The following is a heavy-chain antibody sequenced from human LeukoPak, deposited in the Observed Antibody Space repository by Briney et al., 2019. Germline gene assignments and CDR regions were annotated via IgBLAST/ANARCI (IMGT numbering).Heavy chain of an antibody. CDR2: IYTSGST. V-gene: IGHV4-4*09. Sequence: SETLSLTCTVSGGSISSYYWSWIRQPPGKGLEWIGYIYTSGSTNYNPSLKSRVTISVDTSKNQFSLKLSSVTAADTAVYYCARQQLNVDTAMGGGYYYYYMDVWGKGTTVTVSS. CDR1: GGSISSYY. J-gene: IGHJ6*03. CDR3: ARQQLNVDTAMGGGYYYYYMDV. D-gene: IGHD5-18*01.